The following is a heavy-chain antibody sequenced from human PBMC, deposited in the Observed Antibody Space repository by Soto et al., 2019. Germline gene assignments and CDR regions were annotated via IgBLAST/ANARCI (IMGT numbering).Heavy chain of an antibody. J-gene: IGHJ4*02. CDR1: GFTFTTYA. CDR2: TSSDGRNK. V-gene: IGHV3-30*18. CDR3: AKDGPYSGNYPYYFDY. D-gene: IGHD1-26*01. Sequence: GGSLRLSCAASGFTFTTYAMHWVRQAPGKGLEWVAVTSSDGRNKHYGDSVQGRFTISRDNSKNTLYLQMDSLRAEDTAVYYCAKDGPYSGNYPYYFDYWGQGTLVTVSS.